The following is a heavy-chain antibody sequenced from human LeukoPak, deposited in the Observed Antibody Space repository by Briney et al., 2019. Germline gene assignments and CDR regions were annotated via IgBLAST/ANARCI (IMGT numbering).Heavy chain of an antibody. D-gene: IGHD1-26*01. J-gene: IGHJ5*02. CDR2: ISTSSTI. CDR1: GFTFNSYS. V-gene: IGHV3-48*04. Sequence: GGSLRLSCAASGFTFNSYSMNWVRQAPGKGLEWVSYISTSSTIYYADSVKGRFTISRDNAKNSLYLQMNSLRAEDTAVYYCARLAYSGSYSWFDPWGQGTLVTVSS. CDR3: ARLAYSGSYSWFDP.